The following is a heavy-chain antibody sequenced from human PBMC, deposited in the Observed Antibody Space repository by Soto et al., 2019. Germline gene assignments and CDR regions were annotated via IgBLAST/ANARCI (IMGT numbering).Heavy chain of an antibody. J-gene: IGHJ4*02. CDR1: GGSFSGYY. Sequence: PSETLSLTCAVYGGSFSGYYWSWIRQPPGKGLEWIGEINHSGSTNYNPSLKSRVTISVDTSKNQFSLKLSSVTAADTAVYYCEREKTFTMFRGDHNRTYYFDYCGQGSLVPVSS. CDR2: INHSGST. V-gene: IGHV4-34*01. CDR3: EREKTFTMFRGDHNRTYYFDY. D-gene: IGHD3-10*01.